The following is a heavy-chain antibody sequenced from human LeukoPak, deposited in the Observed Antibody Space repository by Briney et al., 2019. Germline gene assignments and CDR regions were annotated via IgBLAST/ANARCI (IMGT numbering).Heavy chain of an antibody. D-gene: IGHD3-22*01. CDR2: ISYRGST. J-gene: IGHJ4*02. CDR3: ARDHRDSSGYFYY. CDR1: GGSISSGDFS. V-gene: IGHV4-30-4*01. Sequence: SETMSLTCSVSGGSISSGDFSWSWLRQPPGKGLEWIAHISYRGSTYYNPPLKSRVTISLDTSKNQFSLNLRSVTAADTAVYYCARDHRDSSGYFYYWGQGTLVTVSS.